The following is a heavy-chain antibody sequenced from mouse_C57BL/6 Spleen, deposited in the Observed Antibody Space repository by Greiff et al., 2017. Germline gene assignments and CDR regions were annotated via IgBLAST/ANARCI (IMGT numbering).Heavy chain of an antibody. J-gene: IGHJ4*01. V-gene: IGHV5-6*01. Sequence: EVKVVESGGDLVKPGGSLKLSCAASGFTFSSYGMSWVRQTPDKRLEWVATISSGGSYTYYPDSVKGRFTISRDNAKNTLYLQMSSLKSEDTAMYYCARLGRGAMDYWGQGTSVTVSS. CDR2: ISSGGSYT. D-gene: IGHD4-1*01. CDR3: ARLGRGAMDY. CDR1: GFTFSSYG.